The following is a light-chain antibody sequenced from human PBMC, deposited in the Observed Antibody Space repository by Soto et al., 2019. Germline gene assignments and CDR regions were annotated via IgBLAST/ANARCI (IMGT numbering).Light chain of an antibody. CDR1: SSDVGGYNY. Sequence: QSVLTQPASVSGSPGQSITISCTGTSSDVGGYNYVSWYQQHPGTAPKLMIYEVSNRPSGVSDRFSGSRSGNTASLTISGVQAEDESDYYCISYTISSTWVFGGGTKLTVL. CDR2: EVS. V-gene: IGLV2-14*01. J-gene: IGLJ3*02. CDR3: ISYTISSTWV.